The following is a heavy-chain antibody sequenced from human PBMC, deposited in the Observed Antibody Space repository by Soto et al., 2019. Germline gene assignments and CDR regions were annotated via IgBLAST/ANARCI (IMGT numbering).Heavy chain of an antibody. V-gene: IGHV2-26*01. CDR3: ARIPYYDFWSGYYDY. J-gene: IGHJ4*02. Sequence: SGPTLVNPTETLTLTCTVSGFSLSNARMGVSWIRQPPGKALEWLAHIFSNDEKSYSTSLKSRLTISKDTSKSQVVLTMTNMDPVDTATYYCARIPYYDFWSGYYDYWGQGTLVTVSS. CDR1: GFSLSNARMG. CDR2: IFSNDEK. D-gene: IGHD3-3*01.